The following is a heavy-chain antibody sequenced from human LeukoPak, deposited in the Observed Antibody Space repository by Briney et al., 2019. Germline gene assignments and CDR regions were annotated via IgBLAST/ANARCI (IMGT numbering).Heavy chain of an antibody. CDR3: AKGDLDWLLEED. CDR2: ISGSGGST. Sequence: GGSLRLSCAASGFTFSSYAMSWVRQAPGRGLEWVSAISGSGGSTYYADSVKGRFTISRDNSKNTLYLQMNSLRAEDTAVYYCAKGDLDWLLEEDWGQGTLVTISS. D-gene: IGHD3-9*01. V-gene: IGHV3-23*01. CDR1: GFTFSSYA. J-gene: IGHJ4*02.